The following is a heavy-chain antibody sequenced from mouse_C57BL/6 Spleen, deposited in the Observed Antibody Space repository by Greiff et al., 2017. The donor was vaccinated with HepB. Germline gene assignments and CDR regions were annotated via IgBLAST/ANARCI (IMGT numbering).Heavy chain of an antibody. Sequence: VQLQQSGPELVKPGASVKISCKASGYTFTDYYMNWVKQSHGKSLEWIGDINPNNGGTSYNQKFKGKATLTVDKSSSTAYMELRSLTSEDSAVYYCARYNYYPFDYWGQGTTLTVSS. V-gene: IGHV1-26*01. D-gene: IGHD1-1*01. J-gene: IGHJ2*01. CDR3: ARYNYYPFDY. CDR2: INPNNGGT. CDR1: GYTFTDYY.